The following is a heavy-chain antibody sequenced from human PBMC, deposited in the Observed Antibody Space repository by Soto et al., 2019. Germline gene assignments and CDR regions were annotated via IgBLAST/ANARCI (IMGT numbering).Heavy chain of an antibody. J-gene: IGHJ3*02. Sequence: GASVKVSCKVSGCTLTELSMHWVRQAPGKGLEWMGGFDPEDGETIYAQKFQGRVTMTEDTSTDTAYMELSSLRSEDTAVYYCAIIRPVLRFLEWPFDIWGQGTMVTVSS. CDR1: GCTLTELS. CDR2: FDPEDGET. CDR3: AIIRPVLRFLEWPFDI. V-gene: IGHV1-24*01. D-gene: IGHD3-3*01.